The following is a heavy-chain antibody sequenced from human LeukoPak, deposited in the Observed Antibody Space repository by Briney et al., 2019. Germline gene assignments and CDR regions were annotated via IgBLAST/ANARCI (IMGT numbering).Heavy chain of an antibody. Sequence: GGSLRLSCAASGFTFSSYGMHWVRQAPGKGLEWVAFIRYDGSNKYYADSVKGRFTISRDNSKNTLCLQMNSLRAEDTAVYYCATQGGGYGGNFDYWGQGTLVTVSS. D-gene: IGHD4-23*01. V-gene: IGHV3-30*02. CDR3: ATQGGGYGGNFDY. CDR1: GFTFSSYG. CDR2: IRYDGSNK. J-gene: IGHJ4*02.